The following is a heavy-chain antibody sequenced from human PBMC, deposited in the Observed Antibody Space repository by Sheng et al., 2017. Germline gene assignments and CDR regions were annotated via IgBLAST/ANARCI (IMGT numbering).Heavy chain of an antibody. CDR2: IIPIFGTA. CDR3: ATRGEGATDYYYYYYMDV. J-gene: IGHJ6*03. V-gene: IGHV1-69*05. D-gene: IGHD1-26*01. CDR1: GGTFSSYA. Sequence: QVQLVQSGAEVKKPGSSVKVSCKASGGTFSSYAISWVRQAPGQGLEWMGGIIPIFGTANYAQKFQGRVTITTDESTSTAYMELSSLRSEDTAVYYCATRGEGATDYYYYYYMDVWGKGTTVTVSS.